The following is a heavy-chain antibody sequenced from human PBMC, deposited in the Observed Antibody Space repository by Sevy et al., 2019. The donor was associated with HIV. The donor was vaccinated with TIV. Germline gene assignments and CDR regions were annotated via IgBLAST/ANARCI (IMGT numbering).Heavy chain of an antibody. CDR3: AREYMPDFRSGWYF. V-gene: IGHV3-7*03. J-gene: IGHJ4*01. CDR2: IKQDGSEK. D-gene: IGHD6-19*01. CDR1: GFTFSSYW. Sequence: GGSLRLSCAASGFTFSSYWMSWVRQAPGKGLEWVANIKQDGSEKYYVDSVKGRFTISRDNAKNSLYLQMNSLRAEDTAVYYCAREYMPDFRSGWYFWGHRTLVTVSS.